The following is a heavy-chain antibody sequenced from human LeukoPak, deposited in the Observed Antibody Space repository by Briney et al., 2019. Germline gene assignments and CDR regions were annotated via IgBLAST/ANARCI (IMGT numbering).Heavy chain of an antibody. CDR3: ARDKIQYYDFWSGYYSNWFDP. J-gene: IGHJ5*02. CDR1: GGSISSSSYY. V-gene: IGHV4-39*07. CDR2: IYYSGST. D-gene: IGHD3-3*01. Sequence: SETLSLTCTVSGGSISSSSYYWGWIRQPPGKGLEWIGSIYYSGSTYYNASLKSRVTISVDTSKNQFSLKLSSVTAADTAVYYCARDKIQYYDFWSGYYSNWFDPWGQGTLVTVSS.